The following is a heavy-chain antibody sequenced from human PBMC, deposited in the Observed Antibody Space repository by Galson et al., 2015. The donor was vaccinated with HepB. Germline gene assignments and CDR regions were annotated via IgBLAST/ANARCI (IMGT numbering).Heavy chain of an antibody. CDR3: AKQGCSSTSCCEDYYYGMDV. V-gene: IGHV3-23*01. Sequence: SLRLSCAASGFTFSSYAMNWVRQAPGKGLEWVSTIGGSGRTTYYADSVKGRFTISRDNSRNTLYLQTYSLRAEDTAVYYYAKQGCSSTSCCEDYYYGMDVWGQGNPGHRLL. J-gene: IGHJ6*02. CDR2: IGGSGRTT. CDR1: GFTFSSYA. D-gene: IGHD2-2*01.